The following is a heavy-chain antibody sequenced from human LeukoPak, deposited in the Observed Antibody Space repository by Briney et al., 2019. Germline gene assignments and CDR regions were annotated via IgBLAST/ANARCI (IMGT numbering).Heavy chain of an antibody. CDR3: ARVTYYYDSGEDNWFDP. Sequence: ASVKVSCKASGGTFSSYTISWVRQAPGQGLEWLGRIIPILGIANYAQKFQGRVTITADKSTSTAYMELSRLRSEDTAVHYCARVTYYYDSGEDNWFDPWGQGTLVTVSS. CDR1: GGTFSSYT. CDR2: IIPILGIA. V-gene: IGHV1-69*02. J-gene: IGHJ5*02. D-gene: IGHD3-22*01.